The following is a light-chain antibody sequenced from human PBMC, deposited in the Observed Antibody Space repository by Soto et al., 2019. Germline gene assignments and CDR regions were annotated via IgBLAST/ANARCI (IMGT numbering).Light chain of an antibody. CDR1: SSNIGTNA. CDR2: NNN. CDR3: SAWDSSLNGYV. V-gene: IGLV1-44*01. J-gene: IGLJ1*01. Sequence: QSVLTQPPSASGTPGQRVTISCSGGSSNIGTNAVNWYQQLPGTAPKLLIYNNNQRPSGVPDRFSGSKSGTSASLAISGLKSEDEDDYYSSAWDSSLNGYVFGTGTKLAVL.